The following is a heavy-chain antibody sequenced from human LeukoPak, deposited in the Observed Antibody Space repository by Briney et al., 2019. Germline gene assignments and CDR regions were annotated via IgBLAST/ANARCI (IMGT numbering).Heavy chain of an antibody. CDR3: AREPTYTNWGVDY. J-gene: IGHJ4*02. Sequence: GGSLRLSCAAAGFTFSSYWMHWVRQAPGKGLEWVSYISSRGGTIYYADSVKGRFTMSRDNAKNSLYLQMNSLRAEDTALYYCAREPTYTNWGVDYWGQGTLVTVSS. CDR1: GFTFSSYW. D-gene: IGHD7-27*01. V-gene: IGHV3-48*04. CDR2: ISSRGGTI.